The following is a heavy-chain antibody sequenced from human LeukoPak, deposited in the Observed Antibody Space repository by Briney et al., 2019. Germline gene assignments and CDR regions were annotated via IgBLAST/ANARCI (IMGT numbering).Heavy chain of an antibody. J-gene: IGHJ6*03. Sequence: GRSLRLSCAASGFTFSDYYMSWIRQAPGKGLEWVSYISSSGSTIYYADSVKGRFTISRDNAKNSLYLQMNSLRAEDTAVYYCARSTYYYDSSGYSPLYYYYYMDVWGKGTTVTVSS. CDR1: GFTFSDYY. CDR2: ISSSGSTI. V-gene: IGHV3-11*04. D-gene: IGHD3-22*01. CDR3: ARSTYYYDSSGYSPLYYYYYMDV.